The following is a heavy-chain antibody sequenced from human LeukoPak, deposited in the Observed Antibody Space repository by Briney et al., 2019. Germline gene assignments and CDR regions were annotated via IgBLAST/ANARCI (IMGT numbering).Heavy chain of an antibody. Sequence: GGSLRLSCAASGFTFSSYWMSWVRQAPGKGLEWVANIKQDGSERYYVDSVKGRFTISRDNAKNSLYLQMNSLRAEDTAVYYCARSGEVWPPFYWGQGTLVTVSS. J-gene: IGHJ4*02. V-gene: IGHV3-7*05. CDR1: GFTFSSYW. CDR3: ARSGEVWPPFY. D-gene: IGHD2-15*01. CDR2: IKQDGSER.